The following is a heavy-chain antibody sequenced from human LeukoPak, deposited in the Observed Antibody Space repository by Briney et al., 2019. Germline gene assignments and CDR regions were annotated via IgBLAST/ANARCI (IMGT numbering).Heavy chain of an antibody. V-gene: IGHV1-69*13. D-gene: IGHD3-16*02. Sequence: PVKVSCKASGGTFSSYAISWVRQAPGQGLEWMGGIIPIFGTANYAQKFQGRVTITADESTSTAYMELSSLRSEDTAVYYCARGAFGDYVWGSYRYYYYMDVWGKGTTVTISS. J-gene: IGHJ6*03. CDR3: ARGAFGDYVWGSYRYYYYMDV. CDR1: GGTFSSYA. CDR2: IIPIFGTA.